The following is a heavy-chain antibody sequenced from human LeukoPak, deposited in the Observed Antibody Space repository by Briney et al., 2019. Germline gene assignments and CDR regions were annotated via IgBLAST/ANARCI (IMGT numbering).Heavy chain of an antibody. CDR1: GGTFSSYA. CDR2: IIPIFGTA. J-gene: IGHJ3*02. CDR3: ARDKATDDAFDI. V-gene: IGHV1-69*06. Sequence: SVKVSCKASGGTFSSYAISWVRQAPGQGLEWMGGIIPIFGTANYAQKFQGRVTITADKSTSTAYMELSSLRSEDTAVYYCARDKATDDAFDIWGQGTMVTVSS. D-gene: IGHD1-26*01.